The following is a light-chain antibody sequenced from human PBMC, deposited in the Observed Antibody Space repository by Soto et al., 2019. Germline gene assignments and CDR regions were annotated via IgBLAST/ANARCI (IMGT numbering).Light chain of an antibody. CDR3: AAWDDSLGGL. Sequence: QAVVTQPPSASGTPGQRVTISCSGSNSNIGNNAVIWYRQFPGTAPKLLIYNSNQRPSGVPDRFSGSKSGTSGSLAISGLQSEDEADYYCAAWDDSLGGLFGGGTKLTVL. CDR2: NSN. V-gene: IGLV1-44*01. CDR1: NSNIGNNA. J-gene: IGLJ3*02.